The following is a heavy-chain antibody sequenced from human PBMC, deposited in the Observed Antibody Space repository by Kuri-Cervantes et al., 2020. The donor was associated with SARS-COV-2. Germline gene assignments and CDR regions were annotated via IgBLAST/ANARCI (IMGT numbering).Heavy chain of an antibody. V-gene: IGHV3-48*04. CDR3: AGGVVGATSGWFDP. CDR2: ISSSSSTI. Sequence: GGSLRLSCAASGFIFSSNSMNWVRQAPGKGLEWVSYISSSSSTIYYADSVKGRFTISRDNAKNSLYLQMNSLRAEDTAVYYCAGGVVGATSGWFDPWGQGTLVTVSS. D-gene: IGHD1-26*01. J-gene: IGHJ5*02. CDR1: GFIFSSNS.